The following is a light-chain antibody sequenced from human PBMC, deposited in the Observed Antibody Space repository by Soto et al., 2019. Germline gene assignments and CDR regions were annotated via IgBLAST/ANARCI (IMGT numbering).Light chain of an antibody. V-gene: IGKV1-5*01. Sequence: DIQMTQSPSTLSASVGDRVTITCRASQSISSWLAWYQQEPGKAPKLLIYDASSLESGVPSRFSGSGSGTEFTLTISSLQPDDFATYYCQQYNSYQGTFGQGTKVDIK. J-gene: IGKJ1*01. CDR3: QQYNSYQGT. CDR2: DAS. CDR1: QSISSW.